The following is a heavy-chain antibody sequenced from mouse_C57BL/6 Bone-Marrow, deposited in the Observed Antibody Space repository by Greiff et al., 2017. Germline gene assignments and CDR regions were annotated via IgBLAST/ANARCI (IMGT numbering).Heavy chain of an antibody. D-gene: IGHD1-1*01. CDR1: GFTFSSYA. CDR3: ARDLDYYGSSYDY. J-gene: IGHJ2*01. V-gene: IGHV5-4*01. Sequence: EVKLVESGGGLVKPGGSLKLSCAASGFTFSSYAMSWVRQTLEKRLEWVATISDGGSYTYYPDNVKGRFTISRDNAKNNLYLQMSHLKSEDTAMYYCARDLDYYGSSYDYWGQGTTLTVSS. CDR2: ISDGGSYT.